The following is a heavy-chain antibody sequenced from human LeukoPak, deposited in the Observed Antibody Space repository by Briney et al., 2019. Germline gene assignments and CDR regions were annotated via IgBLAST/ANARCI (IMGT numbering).Heavy chain of an antibody. J-gene: IGHJ5*02. CDR2: IYDSGNT. CDR1: GVSMSSSPYY. CDR3: ARHDCDSSRCSVNWFDP. Sequence: PSETLSLTCTVSGVSMSSSPYYWGWIRQPPGKGLEWIGTIYDSGNTNYNPSLRSRLTISVDTSRNQFSLKLSSVTAADTAVYYCARHDCDSSRCSVNWFDPWGQGTLATVSS. D-gene: IGHD3-22*01. V-gene: IGHV4-39*01.